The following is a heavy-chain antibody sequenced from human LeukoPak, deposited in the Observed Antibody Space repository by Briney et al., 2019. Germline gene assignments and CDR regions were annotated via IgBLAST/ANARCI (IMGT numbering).Heavy chain of an antibody. D-gene: IGHD6-19*01. CDR3: ARGRGSGWYDAFDI. CDR2: IWYDGSNK. V-gene: IGHV3-33*08. J-gene: IGHJ3*02. CDR1: GFPFSSYA. Sequence: GGSLRLSCSASGFPFSSYAMHWVRQAPGKGLEWVAVIWYDGSNKFYADSVRGRFTISRDNSKNTLYVQMNSLRAEDTAVYYCARGRGSGWYDAFDIWGQGTMVTVSS.